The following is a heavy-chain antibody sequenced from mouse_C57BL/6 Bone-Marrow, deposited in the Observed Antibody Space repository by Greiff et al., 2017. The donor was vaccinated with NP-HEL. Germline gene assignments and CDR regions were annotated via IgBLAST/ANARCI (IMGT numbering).Heavy chain of an antibody. Sequence: EVKGVESGGDLVKPGGSLKLSCAASGFTFSSYGMSWVRQTPDKRLEWVATISSGGSYTYYPDSLKGRFTISRDNAKNTMYLQMSRMKSEDEAMYYCARQDYGSSYVRGYFDYWGQGTTLTVSS. CDR2: ISSGGSYT. CDR3: ARQDYGSSYVRGYFDY. V-gene: IGHV5-6*01. J-gene: IGHJ2*01. D-gene: IGHD1-1*01. CDR1: GFTFSSYG.